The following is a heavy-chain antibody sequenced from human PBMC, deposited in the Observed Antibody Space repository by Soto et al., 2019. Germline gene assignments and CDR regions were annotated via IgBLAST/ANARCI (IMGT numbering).Heavy chain of an antibody. CDR1: GYTFTGYY. Sequence: ASVKVSCKASGYTFTGYYMHWVRQAPGQGLEWMGWINPNSGGTNYAQKFQGRVTMTRDTSISTAYMELSRLRFDDTAVYYCARYLPRYCSGGSCWSWFDPWGQGTLVTVSS. J-gene: IGHJ5*02. D-gene: IGHD2-15*01. CDR2: INPNSGGT. CDR3: ARYLPRYCSGGSCWSWFDP. V-gene: IGHV1-2*02.